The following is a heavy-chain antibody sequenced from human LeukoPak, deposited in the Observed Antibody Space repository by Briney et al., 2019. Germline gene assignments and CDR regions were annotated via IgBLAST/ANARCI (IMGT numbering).Heavy chain of an antibody. CDR3: ARDKNDPLAVAYDY. D-gene: IGHD6-19*01. J-gene: IGHJ4*02. Sequence: GGSLRLSCAASGFTFSSYWMSWVRQAPGKGLEWVANIKQDGSEKYYVDSVKGRFTISRDNAKNSLYLQMNSLRAEDTAVYYCARDKNDPLAVAYDYWGQGTLVTVSS. V-gene: IGHV3-7*01. CDR2: IKQDGSEK. CDR1: GFTFSSYW.